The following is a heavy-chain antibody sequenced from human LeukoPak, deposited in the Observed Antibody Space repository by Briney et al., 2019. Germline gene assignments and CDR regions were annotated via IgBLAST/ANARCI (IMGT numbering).Heavy chain of an antibody. CDR2: ISAYNGNT. J-gene: IGHJ5*02. Sequence: GASVKVSCKASGYTFTSYGISWVRQAPGQGLEWMGWISAYNGNTKYSQKFQGRVTMTTDTSTSTAYMELRSLRSDDTAVYYCARGFVQLERRVWFDPWGQGTLVTVSS. V-gene: IGHV1-18*01. CDR3: ARGFVQLERRVWFDP. CDR1: GYTFTSYG. D-gene: IGHD1-1*01.